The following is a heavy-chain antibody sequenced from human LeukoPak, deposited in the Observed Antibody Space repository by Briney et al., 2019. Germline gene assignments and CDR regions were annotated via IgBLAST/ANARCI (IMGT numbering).Heavy chain of an antibody. CDR3: ARALRMATIPGVNMNYFAY. CDR1: GYTFTSYY. Sequence: ASVTVSCKASGYTFTSYYMHWVRQAPGQGLEWMGIINPIGGSRNYAQKLQGRVTMTRDTSTSTDYMELSSLRSEDTAMYYCARALRMATIPGVNMNYFAYWGQGKLVTVSS. D-gene: IGHD5-24*01. J-gene: IGHJ4*02. CDR2: INPIGGSR. V-gene: IGHV1-46*01.